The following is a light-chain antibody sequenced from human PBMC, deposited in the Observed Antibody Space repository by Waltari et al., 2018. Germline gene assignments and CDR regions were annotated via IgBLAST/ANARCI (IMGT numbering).Light chain of an antibody. CDR3: QQSYGTPYT. CDR1: QSITNY. J-gene: IGKJ2*01. Sequence: IQMTQSPSSLSASVGDRVSITCRASQSITNYLNWYQQKPGKAPKLLIYAAFSLQSGVPSRFSGSGSGTYFTLSISSLQPEDSATYYCQQSYGTPYTFGQGTKLEIK. V-gene: IGKV1-39*01. CDR2: AAF.